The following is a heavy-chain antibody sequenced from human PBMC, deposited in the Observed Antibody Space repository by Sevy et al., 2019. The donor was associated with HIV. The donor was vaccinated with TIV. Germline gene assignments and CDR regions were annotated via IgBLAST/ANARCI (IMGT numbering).Heavy chain of an antibody. V-gene: IGHV3-23*01. D-gene: IGHD3-22*01. J-gene: IGHJ4*02. Sequence: GGSLRLSCAASGFTFSSYAMSWVRQAPGKGLEWVSAISGSGGSTYYAHSVKGRFTISRDNSKNTLYLQMNSLRAEDTAVYYCAKSRGIVVSPPLVYFDYWGQGTLVTVSS. CDR3: AKSRGIVVSPPLVYFDY. CDR2: ISGSGGST. CDR1: GFTFSSYA.